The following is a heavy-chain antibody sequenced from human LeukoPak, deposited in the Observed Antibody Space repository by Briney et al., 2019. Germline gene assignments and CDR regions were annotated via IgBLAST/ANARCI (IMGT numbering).Heavy chain of an antibody. CDR3: ARGTYYYDSSGYYFDY. CDR1: GFTFSSYA. V-gene: IGHV3-30*04. D-gene: IGHD3-22*01. CDR2: ISYDGSNK. Sequence: GGSLRLSCAASGFTFSSYAMHWVRQAPGKGLEWVAVISYDGSNKYYADSVKGRFTISRDNSKNTLYLQMNSLRAEDTAVYYCARGTYYYDSSGYYFDYWGQGTLVTVSS. J-gene: IGHJ4*02.